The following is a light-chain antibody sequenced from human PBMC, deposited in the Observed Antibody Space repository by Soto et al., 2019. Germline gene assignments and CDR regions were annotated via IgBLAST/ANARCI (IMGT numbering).Light chain of an antibody. CDR3: VAWDDSPNCYLV. CDR1: SSNIGSNT. J-gene: IGLJ2*01. CDR2: SNN. Sequence: QSVLTQPPSASGTPGQRVTISCSGSSSNIGSNTVNWYQQLPGTAPKLVIYSNNQRPSGVPDRFSGSKSGTSASLAISGLQSEDDADYYCVAWDDSPNCYLVFGGVTKVTDL. V-gene: IGLV1-44*01.